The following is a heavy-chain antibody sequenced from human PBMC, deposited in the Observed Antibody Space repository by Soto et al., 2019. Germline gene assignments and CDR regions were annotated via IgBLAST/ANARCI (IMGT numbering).Heavy chain of an antibody. CDR1: GFTFSSYA. J-gene: IGHJ5*01. CDR3: AKVPPAEPEPRSFLFVLLAAIIALFDP. Sequence: GGSLRLSCAASGFTFSSYAMSWVRQAPGKGLEWVSAISGSGGSTYYADSVKGRFTISRDNSKNTLYLQMNSLRAEDTAVYYCAKVPPAEPEPRSFLFVLLAAIIALFDPWTKGSLDTVSS. D-gene: IGHD2-2*01. V-gene: IGHV3-23*01. CDR2: ISGSGGST.